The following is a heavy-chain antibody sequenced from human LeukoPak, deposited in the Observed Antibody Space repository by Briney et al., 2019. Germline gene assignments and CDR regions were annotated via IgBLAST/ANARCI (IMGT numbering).Heavy chain of an antibody. J-gene: IGHJ4*02. CDR1: GFTFSSYS. CDR3: AKQLGYCSDGSCYFPY. Sequence: GGSLRLSCAASGFTFSSYSMNWVRQAPGKGREGVSAISNNGGYTYYADSVQGRFTISRDNSKSTLCLQMNSLRAEDTAVYYCAKQLGYCSDGSCYFPYWGQGTLVTVSS. V-gene: IGHV3-23*01. D-gene: IGHD2-15*01. CDR2: ISNNGGYT.